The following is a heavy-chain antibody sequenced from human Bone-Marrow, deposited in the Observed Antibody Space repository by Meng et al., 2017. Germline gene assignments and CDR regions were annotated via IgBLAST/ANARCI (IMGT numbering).Heavy chain of an antibody. CDR3: ARASWGYFVY. CDR1: GFDFGAYW. J-gene: IGHJ4*02. V-gene: IGHV3-7*01. CDR2: IKQDGSEK. Sequence: GESLKISCTVSGFDFGAYWMSWVRQAPGKGLEWVANIKQDGSEKYYVDSVMGRFTISRDNSKNSLYLQMNSLRAEDTAVYYCARASWGYFVYWGQGTLVTSPQ. D-gene: IGHD2-15*01.